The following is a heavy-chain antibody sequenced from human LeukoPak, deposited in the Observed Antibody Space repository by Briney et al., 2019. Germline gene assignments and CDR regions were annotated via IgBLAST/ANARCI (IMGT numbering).Heavy chain of an antibody. CDR2: INPNSGDT. D-gene: IGHD2-2*01. V-gene: IGHV1-2*02. Sequence: ASVKVSCKASGYAFTGYYMQWVREAPGQGLEWMAWINPNSGDTNYAQRFQGRVTMTRDTSISTAYMDLSRLRSDDTAVYYCARDSGYCSSTGCYYFDYWGQGTLVTVSS. CDR1: GYAFTGYY. J-gene: IGHJ4*02. CDR3: ARDSGYCSSTGCYYFDY.